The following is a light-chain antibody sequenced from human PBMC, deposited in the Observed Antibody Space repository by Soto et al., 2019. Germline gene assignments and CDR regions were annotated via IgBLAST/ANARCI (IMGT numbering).Light chain of an antibody. CDR2: GAS. CDR1: QSVSSSY. Sequence: EIVLTQSPGTLSLSPGEIATLSCRASQSVSSSYLAWYQQKPGQAPRPLIYGASSRAIGIPDRFSGSGSGTDFTLTISRLEPEDFAGYYCQQYGSSPWTFGQGTKVEIK. J-gene: IGKJ1*01. CDR3: QQYGSSPWT. V-gene: IGKV3-20*01.